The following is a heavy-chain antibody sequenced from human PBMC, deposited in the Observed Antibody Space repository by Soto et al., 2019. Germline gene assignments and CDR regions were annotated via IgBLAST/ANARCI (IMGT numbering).Heavy chain of an antibody. CDR2: INAGKGNT. CDR1: GYTFTSYA. J-gene: IGHJ4*02. CDR3: ARDVGATDY. D-gene: IGHD1-26*01. Sequence: QVQLVQSGAEVKKPGASVKVSCKASGYTFTSYAMHWVRQAPGQRLEWMGWINAGKGNTKYSQKFQGRVTITRDTSARTAYMELSSLRYEDTAVYCRARDVGATDYWGQGTLVTVSS. V-gene: IGHV1-3*01.